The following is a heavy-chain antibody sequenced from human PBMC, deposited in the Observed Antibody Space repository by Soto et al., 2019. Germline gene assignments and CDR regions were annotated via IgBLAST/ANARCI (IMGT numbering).Heavy chain of an antibody. D-gene: IGHD1-1*01. V-gene: IGHV3-7*04. CDR2: INTDGSQK. CDR3: GRAAYNNDGLDV. Sequence: DVQLVESGGDWVQPGGSLRLSCATYGFTFSNYWMTWVRQAPGKGLEWVAHINTDGSQKSHVDSVKGRFTISRDNAKNSLYLQMNSLRAEDTAVYSGGRAAYNNDGLDVWGQGTTVTVS. J-gene: IGHJ6*02. CDR1: GFTFSNYW.